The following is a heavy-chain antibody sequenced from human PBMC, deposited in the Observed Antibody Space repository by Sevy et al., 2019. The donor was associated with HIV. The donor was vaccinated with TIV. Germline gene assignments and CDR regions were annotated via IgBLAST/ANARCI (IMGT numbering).Heavy chain of an antibody. CDR3: ARGPYYRDTNPYFFMHY. CDR2: INSDGSST. J-gene: IGHJ4*02. CDR1: GFTFSNYW. Sequence: GGSLRLSCAGSGFTFSNYWMHWVRQAPGKGLVWVSRINSDGSSTSNADSVTGRFTISRDNAKNTLYLQMNSLRAEDTAVYYCARGPYYRDTNPYFFMHYRGQGTLVTVSS. V-gene: IGHV3-74*01. D-gene: IGHD3-22*01.